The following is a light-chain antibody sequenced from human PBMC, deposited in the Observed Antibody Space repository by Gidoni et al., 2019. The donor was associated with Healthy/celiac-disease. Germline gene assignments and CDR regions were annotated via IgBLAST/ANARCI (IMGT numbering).Light chain of an antibody. V-gene: IGKV1-5*03. CDR1: HSISSW. Sequence: DMKMTQSPSTLSASVGDRVTITCRASHSISSWLAWYQQKPGKAPKLLIYKASSLESGVPSRFSGSGSGTEFTLTISSLQPDDFATYYCQQYNSYPYTFGQGTKLEIK. CDR3: QQYNSYPYT. CDR2: KAS. J-gene: IGKJ2*01.